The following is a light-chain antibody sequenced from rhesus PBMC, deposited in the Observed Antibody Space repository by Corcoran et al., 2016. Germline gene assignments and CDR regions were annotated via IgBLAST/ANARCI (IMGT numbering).Light chain of an antibody. Sequence: QAALTQPRSVSGSPGQSVTISCTGTSSDIGGYNYVSWYQQHPGTAPKLMISEVIKRPSGVSDRFSGSKSGNPASLTISGLQAEDEADYYCSSYAGINIFIFGAGTRLTVL. CDR3: SSYAGINIFI. V-gene: IGLV2-32*02. CDR2: EVI. J-gene: IGLJ1*01. CDR1: SSDIGGYNY.